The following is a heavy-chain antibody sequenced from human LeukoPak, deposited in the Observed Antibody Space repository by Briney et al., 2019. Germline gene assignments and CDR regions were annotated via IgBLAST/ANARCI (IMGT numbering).Heavy chain of an antibody. D-gene: IGHD4-23*01. CDR3: AKGDYGGNGIDY. CDR1: GFTFGSFV. V-gene: IGHV3-23*01. Sequence: PGGSLRLSCAASGFTFGSFVMNWVRQAPRKGLEWVSAVTGSGGSKYYADSVKGRFTISRDSSSNTVSLQMNSLRAEDTAVYYCAKGDYGGNGIDYWGLGTLVTVSS. J-gene: IGHJ4*02. CDR2: VTGSGGSK.